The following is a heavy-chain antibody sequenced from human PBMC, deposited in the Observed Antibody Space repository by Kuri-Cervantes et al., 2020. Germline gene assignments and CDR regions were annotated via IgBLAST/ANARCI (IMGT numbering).Heavy chain of an antibody. V-gene: IGHV1-2*02. Sequence: ASVKVSCKASGYTFTGYYMLWVRQAPGQGLEWMGWINPNSGGTNYAQKFQGRVTMTRDTSISTAYMELSRLRSDDTAVYYCARVGVQPYVLSVVAQYTPTNWFDPWGQGTLVTVSS. D-gene: IGHD2-15*01. J-gene: IGHJ5*02. CDR3: ARVGVQPYVLSVVAQYTPTNWFDP. CDR1: GYTFTGYY. CDR2: INPNSGGT.